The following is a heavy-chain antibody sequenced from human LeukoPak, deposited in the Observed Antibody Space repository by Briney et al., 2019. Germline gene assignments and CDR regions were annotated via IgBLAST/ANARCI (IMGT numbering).Heavy chain of an antibody. Sequence: TSETLSLTCTVSGGSISSYYWSWIRQHPGKGLEWIGYIYYSGSTYYNPSLKSRVTISVDTSKNQFSLKLSSVTAADTAVYYCARSTYCSGGSCYLPFDYWGQGTLVTVSS. D-gene: IGHD2-15*01. J-gene: IGHJ4*02. CDR2: IYYSGST. CDR3: ARSTYCSGGSCYLPFDY. CDR1: GGSISSYY. V-gene: IGHV4-59*06.